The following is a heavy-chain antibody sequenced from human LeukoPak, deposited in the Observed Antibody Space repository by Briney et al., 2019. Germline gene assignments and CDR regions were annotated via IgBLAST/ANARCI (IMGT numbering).Heavy chain of an antibody. CDR1: GFTFSTYG. CDR3: TTDPRD. J-gene: IGHJ4*02. V-gene: IGHV3-15*01. CDR2: IFSKSEGGTT. D-gene: IGHD3-10*01. Sequence: GGSLRLSCAASGFTFSTYGMSWVRQAPGKGLEWVGRIFSKSEGGTTDYAAPAKGRFTISRDDSKNTVYLQMNSLKSEDTAVYYCTTDPRDWGQGTLVTVSS.